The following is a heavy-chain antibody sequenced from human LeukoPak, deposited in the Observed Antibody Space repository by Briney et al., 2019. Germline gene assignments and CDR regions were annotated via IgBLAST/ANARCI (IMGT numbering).Heavy chain of an antibody. V-gene: IGHV3-21*01. CDR1: GFTFSSYS. CDR3: ARDWGYSSGWPGYYYYYGMDV. D-gene: IGHD6-19*01. Sequence: GGSLRLSWAASGFTFSSYSMNWVRQAPGKGREWVSSISSSSSYIYYADSVKGRFTISRDNDKNSLYLQMNSLSAEDTAVYYFARDWGYSSGWPGYYYYYGMDVWGQGTTVTVSS. CDR2: ISSSSSYI. J-gene: IGHJ6*02.